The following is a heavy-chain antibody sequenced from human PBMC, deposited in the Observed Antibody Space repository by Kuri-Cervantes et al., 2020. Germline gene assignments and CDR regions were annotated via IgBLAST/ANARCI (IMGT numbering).Heavy chain of an antibody. CDR2: ISYDGSNK. Sequence: GESLKISCAASGFTFSSYAMHWVRQAPGKGLEWVAVISYDGSNKYYADSVKGRFTISRDNSKNTLYLQMNSLRAEDTAVYYCARERSGPPDYWGQGTLVTVSS. CDR3: ARERSGPPDY. J-gene: IGHJ4*02. D-gene: IGHD2-15*01. V-gene: IGHV3-30-3*01. CDR1: GFTFSSYA.